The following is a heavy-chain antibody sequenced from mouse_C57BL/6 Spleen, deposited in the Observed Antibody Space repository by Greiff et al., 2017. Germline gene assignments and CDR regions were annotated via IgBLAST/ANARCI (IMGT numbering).Heavy chain of an antibody. D-gene: IGHD1-1*01. J-gene: IGHJ2*01. CDR1: GFTFSDAW. CDR2: IRNKANNPAT. V-gene: IGHV6-6*01. CDR3: RSSLDY. Sequence: EVMLVESGGGLVQPGGSMKLSCAASGFTFSDAWMDWVRQSPEKGLEWVAEIRNKANNPATYYAESVQGRFTISRDDSKSSVYLQMNSLRAEDTGIYYCRSSLDYWGQGTTLTVPS.